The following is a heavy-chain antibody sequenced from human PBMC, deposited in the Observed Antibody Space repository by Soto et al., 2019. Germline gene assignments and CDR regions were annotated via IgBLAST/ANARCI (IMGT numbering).Heavy chain of an antibody. CDR1: GGSISNYY. J-gene: IGHJ4*02. V-gene: IGHV4-59*01. CDR2: IYYSGST. Sequence: PSETLSLTCTVSGGSISNYYWSWIRQPPGKGLEWIGFIYYSGSTNYNPSLKGRVTISVDTSKNQFSLKLSSVTAAETAVYYCAREALMIHAYWGKGPLVTVSS. D-gene: IGHD3-22*01. CDR3: AREALMIHAY.